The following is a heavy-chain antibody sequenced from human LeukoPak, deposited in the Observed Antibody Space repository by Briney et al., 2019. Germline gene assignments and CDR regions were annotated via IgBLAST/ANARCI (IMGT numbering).Heavy chain of an antibody. Sequence: GGSLRLSCAASGFTFSSYTMNWVRQAPGEGLEWVSSISSSSTYIWYADSVKGRFTISRDNAKNSLYLQMNSLSAEDTAVYYCARYSSSSSKMGTYYFDYWGQRTLVTVSS. V-gene: IGHV3-21*01. CDR3: ARYSSSSSKMGTYYFDY. CDR2: ISSSSTYI. J-gene: IGHJ4*02. D-gene: IGHD6-6*01. CDR1: GFTFSSYT.